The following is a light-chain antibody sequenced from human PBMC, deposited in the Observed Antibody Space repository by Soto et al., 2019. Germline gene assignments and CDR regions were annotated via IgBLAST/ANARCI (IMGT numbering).Light chain of an antibody. CDR3: QSYDSSNHWV. CDR2: EVN. V-gene: IGLV2-8*01. Sequence: QSVLTQPPSASGSPGQSVAISCTGTSSDVGGYNYVSWYQQHPGKAPKLMIYEVNKRPSGVPDRFSGSKSGNTASLTVSGLQAEDEADYYCQSYDSSNHWVFGGGTKLTVL. J-gene: IGLJ3*02. CDR1: SSDVGGYNY.